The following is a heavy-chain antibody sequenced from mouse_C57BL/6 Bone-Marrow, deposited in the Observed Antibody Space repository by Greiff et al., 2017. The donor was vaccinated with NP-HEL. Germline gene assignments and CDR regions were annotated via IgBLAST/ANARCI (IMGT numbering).Heavy chain of an antibody. V-gene: IGHV5-4*01. Sequence: EVKLVESGGGLVKPGGSLKLSCAASGFTFSSYAMSWVHQTPEKRLEWVATISDGGSYTYYPDNVKGRFTISRDNAKNNLYLQMSHLKSEDTAMYYCARDRGGYYGYPWFAYWGQGTLVTVSA. CDR2: ISDGGSYT. CDR1: GFTFSSYA. CDR3: ARDRGGYYGYPWFAY. J-gene: IGHJ3*01. D-gene: IGHD2-2*01.